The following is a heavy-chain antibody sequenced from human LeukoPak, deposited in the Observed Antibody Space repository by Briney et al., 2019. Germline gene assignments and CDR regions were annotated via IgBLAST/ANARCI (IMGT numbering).Heavy chain of an antibody. V-gene: IGHV4-38-2*02. CDR2: IYHSGST. CDR3: ARVNGLCDY. Sequence: NPSETLSLTCTVSGYSISSGYYWGWIRQPPGKGLGWIGSIYHSGSTYYNPSLKSRVTISVDTSKNQFSLKLSSVTAADTAVYYCARVNGLCDYWGQGTLVTVSS. D-gene: IGHD2-8*01. CDR1: GYSISSGYY. J-gene: IGHJ4*02.